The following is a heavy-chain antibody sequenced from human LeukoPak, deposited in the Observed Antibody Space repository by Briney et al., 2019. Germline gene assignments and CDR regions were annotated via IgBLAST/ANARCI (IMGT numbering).Heavy chain of an antibody. J-gene: IGHJ3*02. D-gene: IGHD4-23*01. CDR2: ISSSSSYI. CDR3: ARESLSGNSGAFDI. CDR1: GFTFSSYS. Sequence: PGGSLRLSCAASGFTFSSYSMSWVRQAPGKGLEWVSSISSSSSYIYYADSVKGRFTISRDNAKNSLYLQMNSLRAEDTAVYYCARESLSGNSGAFDIWGQGTMVTVSS. V-gene: IGHV3-21*01.